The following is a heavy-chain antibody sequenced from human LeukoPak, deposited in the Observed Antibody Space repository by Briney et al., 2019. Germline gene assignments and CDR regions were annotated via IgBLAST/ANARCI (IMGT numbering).Heavy chain of an antibody. D-gene: IGHD6-6*01. J-gene: IGHJ4*02. CDR1: GFIFDAYA. CDR2: ISWNSGSI. Sequence: HPGRSLRLSCAASGFIFDAYAMHWVRQAPGKGLEWVSGISWNSGSIGYADSVKGRFTVSRDNAKNTLYLQVNNLRAEDTAVYYCARGPNSNWSGLDFWGQGTLLTVSS. CDR3: ARGPNSNWSGLDF. V-gene: IGHV3-9*01.